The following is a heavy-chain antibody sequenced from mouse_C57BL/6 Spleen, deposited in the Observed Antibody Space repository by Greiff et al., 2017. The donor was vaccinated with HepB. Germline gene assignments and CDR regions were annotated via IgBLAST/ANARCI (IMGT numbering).Heavy chain of an antibody. Sequence: DVKLQESGPGMVKPSQSLSLTCTVTGYSITSGYDWHWIRHFPGNKLEWMGYISYSGSTNYNPSLKSRISITHDTSKNHFFLKLNSVTTEDTATYYCARDLDGFFAYWGQGTLVTVSA. CDR2: ISYSGST. D-gene: IGHD2-3*01. J-gene: IGHJ3*01. CDR1: GYSITSGYD. CDR3: ARDLDGFFAY. V-gene: IGHV3-1*01.